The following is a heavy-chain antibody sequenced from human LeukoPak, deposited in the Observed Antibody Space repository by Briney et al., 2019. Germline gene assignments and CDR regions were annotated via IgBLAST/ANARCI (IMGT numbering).Heavy chain of an antibody. Sequence: PGGSLRLSCAASGFTFSGYAMSWVRQAPGKGLEWVSATSGSGGSTYYADSVRGRFTISRDIAKNTLYLQMNSLRPEDTAVYHCVKDFVGVEEFWGQGTLVTVSS. J-gene: IGHJ4*02. CDR3: VKDFVGVEEF. CDR2: TSGSGGST. V-gene: IGHV3-23*01. CDR1: GFTFSGYA. D-gene: IGHD3-16*01.